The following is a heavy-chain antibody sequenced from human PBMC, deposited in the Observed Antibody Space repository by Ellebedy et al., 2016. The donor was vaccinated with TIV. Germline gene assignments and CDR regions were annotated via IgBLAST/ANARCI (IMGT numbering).Heavy chain of an antibody. CDR2: IIPIFGTA. CDR3: AREDSSGYYYYYGMDV. J-gene: IGHJ6*02. D-gene: IGHD6-19*01. V-gene: IGHV1-69*13. CDR1: GGTFSSYA. Sequence: AASVKVSCKASGGTFSSYAISWVRQAPGQGLEWMGGIIPIFGTANYAQKFQGRVTITADESTSTAYMELSSLRSEDTAVYYCAREDSSGYYYYYGMDVWGQGTTVTVSS.